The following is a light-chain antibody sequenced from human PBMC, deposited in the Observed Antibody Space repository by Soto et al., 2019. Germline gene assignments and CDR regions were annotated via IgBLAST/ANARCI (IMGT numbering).Light chain of an antibody. V-gene: IGLV7-46*01. J-gene: IGLJ1*01. CDR2: DTT. CDR3: LLSYNGPYV. CDR1: TGAVTNGHY. Sequence: QAVVTQEPSLTVSPGGTVTLTCGSSTGAVTNGHYPYWFQQKPGQAPRTLIYDTTNRHSWTPARFSGSLLGGKAALTLSGAQPEDEAEYYCLLSYNGPYVFXTGTKATVL.